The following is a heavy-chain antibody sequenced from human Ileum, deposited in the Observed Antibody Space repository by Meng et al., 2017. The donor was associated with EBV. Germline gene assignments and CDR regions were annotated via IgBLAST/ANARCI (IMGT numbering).Heavy chain of an antibody. J-gene: IGHJ4*02. CDR1: GASISSGGYH. CDR2: IFSSGSP. CDR3: ASYSEGGGGLGY. D-gene: IGHD2-15*01. V-gene: IGHV4-30-4*01. Sequence: QVQLQASGPRLVKPSQTLSLTCVVPGASISSGGYHWSWIRQPPGKGLEWIGYIFSSGSPYYNPSLKNRITMSVDTSKNQFSLNLKSVTAADTAVYYCASYSEGGGGLGYWGQGTLVTVSS.